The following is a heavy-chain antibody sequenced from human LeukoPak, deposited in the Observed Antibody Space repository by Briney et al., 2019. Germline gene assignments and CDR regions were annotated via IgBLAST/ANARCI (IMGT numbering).Heavy chain of an antibody. CDR2: ISWNGARI. J-gene: IGHJ4*02. Sequence: GGSLRLSCAASGFTFAEYTMHWVRQAPGKGLEWVSLISWNGARIHYGDSVEGRFTISRDNGKNSLYLQMNSLRAEDTAVYYCARDRICDYWGQGTLVTVSS. CDR3: ARDRICDY. D-gene: IGHD1-14*01. CDR1: GFTFAEYT. V-gene: IGHV3-43*01.